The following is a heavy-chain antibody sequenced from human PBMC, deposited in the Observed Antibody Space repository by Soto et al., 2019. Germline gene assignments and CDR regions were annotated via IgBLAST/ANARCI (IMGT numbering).Heavy chain of an antibody. Sequence: GGSLRLSCAASGFTFIKYGMHWVRQAPGKGLEWVAVISYDGSNKDYADSVKGRFTISRDNSKNTLYLQMNSLRVEDTAVYYCAKAEGYTSSWSLVGYWGQGTLVTVSS. J-gene: IGHJ4*02. V-gene: IGHV3-30*18. CDR2: ISYDGSNK. D-gene: IGHD6-13*01. CDR1: GFTFIKYG. CDR3: AKAEGYTSSWSLVGY.